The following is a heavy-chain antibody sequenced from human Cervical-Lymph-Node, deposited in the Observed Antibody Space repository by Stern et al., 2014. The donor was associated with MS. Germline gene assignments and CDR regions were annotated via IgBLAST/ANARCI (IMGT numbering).Heavy chain of an antibody. CDR1: GYSFTLYW. CDR3: AALVRGSYFY. D-gene: IGHD1-26*01. J-gene: IGHJ4*02. Sequence: EVQLVESGAEMKKPGESLKISCKGSGYSFTLYWISWVRQIPGKGLEGMGIIYPGDSDTRSGPSFQGQVTTSADKSISTAYLQWSSLKASDTAMYYCAALVRGSYFYWGQGTLVTVSS. V-gene: IGHV5-51*01. CDR2: IYPGDSDT.